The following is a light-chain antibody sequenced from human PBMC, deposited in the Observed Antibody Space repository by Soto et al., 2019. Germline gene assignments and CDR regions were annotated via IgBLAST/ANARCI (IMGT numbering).Light chain of an antibody. V-gene: IGKV3-20*01. CDR2: GAS. CDR1: QSVSSAY. J-gene: IGKJ2*01. Sequence: EILLTQSPGTLSLSPGERATLYCRASQSVSSAYLAWYQQKPGQAPRLLIYGASSRATGIPDRFSDSGSGTDFTLTISRLEPEDFAVYYCQQYGNPPLYTFGQGTKVEIK. CDR3: QQYGNPPLYT.